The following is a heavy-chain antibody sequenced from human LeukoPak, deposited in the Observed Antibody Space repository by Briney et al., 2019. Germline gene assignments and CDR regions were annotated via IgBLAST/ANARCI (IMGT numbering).Heavy chain of an antibody. CDR3: AKGRSSYPMDYIFDF. Sequence: PGGSLRLSCAASGFTFSSYGMHWVRQAPGKGLEWVAVISNDGSTKKYADSVKGRFTISRDNSKNTLYVQMNSLRADDAAVYYCAKGRSSYPMDYIFDFWGQGTPVTVSS. CDR1: GFTFSSYG. D-gene: IGHD3-16*02. V-gene: IGHV3-30*18. CDR2: ISNDGSTK. J-gene: IGHJ4*02.